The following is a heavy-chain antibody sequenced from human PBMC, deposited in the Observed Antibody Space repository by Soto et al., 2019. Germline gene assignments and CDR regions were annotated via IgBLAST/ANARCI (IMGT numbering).Heavy chain of an antibody. CDR2: ISYDGSNK. CDR3: ARDHHDY. J-gene: IGHJ4*02. CDR1: GFTFSSYA. V-gene: IGHV3-30-3*01. Sequence: GGSLRLSCAASGFTFSSYAMHWVRQAPGKGLEWVAVISYDGSNKYYADSVKGRFTISRDNSKNTLYLQMNSLRAEDTAVYYCARDHHDYWGQGTLVTVSS.